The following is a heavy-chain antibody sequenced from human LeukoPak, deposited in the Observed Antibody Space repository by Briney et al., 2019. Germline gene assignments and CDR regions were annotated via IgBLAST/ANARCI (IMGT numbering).Heavy chain of an antibody. CDR3: ASLPETTVVTPY. J-gene: IGHJ4*02. V-gene: IGHV1-8*01. D-gene: IGHD4-23*01. CDR1: GYTFTSYD. Sequence: ASVKVSCKASGYTFTSYDINWVRQATGQGLEWMGWMNPNSGNTGYAQKFQGRVTMTRNTSISTAYMELSSLRSEDTAVYYCASLPETTVVTPYWGQGTLVTVSS. CDR2: MNPNSGNT.